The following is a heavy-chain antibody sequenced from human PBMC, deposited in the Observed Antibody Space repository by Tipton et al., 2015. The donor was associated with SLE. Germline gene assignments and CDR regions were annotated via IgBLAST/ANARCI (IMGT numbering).Heavy chain of an antibody. V-gene: IGHV4-34*01. J-gene: IGHJ6*02. Sequence: TLSLTCTVSGGSISSYYWSWIRQPAGKGLEWIGEINHSGSTNYNPSLKSRVTISVDTSKNQFSLKLSSVTAADTAVYYCANLAAAGHHGMDVWGQGTTVTVSS. CDR2: INHSGST. D-gene: IGHD6-13*01. CDR1: GGSISSYY. CDR3: ANLAAAGHHGMDV.